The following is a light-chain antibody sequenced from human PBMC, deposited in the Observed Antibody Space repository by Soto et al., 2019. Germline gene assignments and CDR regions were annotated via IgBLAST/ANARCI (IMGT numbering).Light chain of an antibody. CDR2: QVS. J-gene: IGLJ1*01. V-gene: IGLV2-14*01. CDR1: SSDVGTYNY. Sequence: ALTQPASVSGSPGQSITLSCTGTSSDVGTYNYVSWYQQHPGKAPKLMISQVSNRPSGVSNRFSGSKSGNTASLTISGLQAEDEADYYCSSYTISSTYVFGTGTKVTVL. CDR3: SSYTISSTYV.